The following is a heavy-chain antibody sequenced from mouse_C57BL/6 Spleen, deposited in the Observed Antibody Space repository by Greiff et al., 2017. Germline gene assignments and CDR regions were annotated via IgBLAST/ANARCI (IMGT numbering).Heavy chain of an antibody. D-gene: IGHD1-1*01. CDR3: ARDYGSSYRYYYAMDY. V-gene: IGHV1-19*01. Sequence: VQLQQSGPVLVKPGASVKMSCKASGYTFTDYYMHWVKQSHGKSLEWIGVINPYNGGTSYNQKVKGQATLTVDKASSTAYMELNSLPTENAAVYYRARDYGSSYRYYYAMDYWGQGTSVTVSS. J-gene: IGHJ4*01. CDR1: GYTFTDYY. CDR2: INPYNGGT.